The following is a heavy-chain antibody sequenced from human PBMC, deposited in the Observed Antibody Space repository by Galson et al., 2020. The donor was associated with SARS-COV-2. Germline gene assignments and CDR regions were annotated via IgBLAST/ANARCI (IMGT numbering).Heavy chain of an antibody. Sequence: GGSLRLSCAASGFTFSGSAIHWVRQASGKGLEWVGRVKSKTNSYATAYAASVKGRFTISRDDSRNTAYLQMNSLKTEDTALYYCTIGYCSSTTCYPRFDPWGQGTLVTVSS. D-gene: IGHD2-2*01. J-gene: IGHJ5*02. V-gene: IGHV3-73*01. CDR3: TIGYCSSTTCYPRFDP. CDR1: GFTFSGSA. CDR2: VKSKTNSYAT.